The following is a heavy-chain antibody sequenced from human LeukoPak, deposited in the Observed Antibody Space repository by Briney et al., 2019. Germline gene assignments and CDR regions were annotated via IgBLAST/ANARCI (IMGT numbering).Heavy chain of an antibody. J-gene: IGHJ1*01. Sequence: GGSLRLSCAASGFTFSTYNMNWVRQAPGKGLEWVSSISGSSSYIYYADSVKGRFTISRDNSKNSLYLQMNSLRTEDTALYYCAKDSSGYPDDEYFQHWGQGTLVTVSS. CDR2: ISGSSSYI. V-gene: IGHV3-21*04. CDR3: AKDSSGYPDDEYFQH. CDR1: GFTFSTYN. D-gene: IGHD3-22*01.